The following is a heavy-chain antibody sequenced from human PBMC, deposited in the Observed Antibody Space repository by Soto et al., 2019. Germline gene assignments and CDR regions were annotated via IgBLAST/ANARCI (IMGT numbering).Heavy chain of an antibody. D-gene: IGHD1-7*01. CDR2: ISSNGSST. CDR3: ARSLPGTYGAFDL. Sequence: PGGSLRLSCSASGFTFSSYAMHWVRQAPGKGLEYVSAISSNGSSTTYADSVRGRFTISRDNAKNTVYLQMDSLRAEDTAVYYCARSLPGTYGAFDLWGQGTMVTVSS. V-gene: IGHV3-64*04. J-gene: IGHJ3*01. CDR1: GFTFSSYA.